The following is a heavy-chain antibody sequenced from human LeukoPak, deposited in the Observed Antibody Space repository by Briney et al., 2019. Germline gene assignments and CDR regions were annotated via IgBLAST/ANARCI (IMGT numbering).Heavy chain of an antibody. Sequence: GASVKVSCKASGYTFTSYDINWVRQAPGQGLEWMGWMNPNSGNTGYAQKFQGRVTMTRNTSISTAYMELSSLRSEDTAVYYCARGGYYYDSSGYYYFDYWGQGTLVTVSS. D-gene: IGHD3-22*01. J-gene: IGHJ4*02. CDR2: MNPNSGNT. CDR3: ARGGYYYDSSGYYYFDY. V-gene: IGHV1-8*01. CDR1: GYTFTSYD.